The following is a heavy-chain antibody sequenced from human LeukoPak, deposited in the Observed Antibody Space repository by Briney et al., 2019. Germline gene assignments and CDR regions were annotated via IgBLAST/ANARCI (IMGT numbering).Heavy chain of an antibody. D-gene: IGHD2-2*01. J-gene: IGHJ5*02. Sequence: GASVRVSCKASGYTFTGYYMHWVRQAPGQGLEWMGWINPNSGGTNYAQKFQGRVTMTRDTSISTAYMELSRLRSDDTAVYYCARGDCSSASCFPVNWFDPWAREPWSPSPQ. CDR2: INPNSGGT. V-gene: IGHV1-2*02. CDR3: ARGDCSSASCFPVNWFDP. CDR1: GYTFTGYY.